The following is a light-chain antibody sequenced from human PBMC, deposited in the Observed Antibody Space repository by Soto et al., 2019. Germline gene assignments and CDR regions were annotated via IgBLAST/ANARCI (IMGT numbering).Light chain of an antibody. CDR1: ISNIGKDT. CDR2: NDD. CDR3: SSYTNINTRACV. V-gene: IGLV1-44*01. J-gene: IGLJ1*01. Sequence: QSVLTQPPSVSGTPGLRVNISCSGGISNIGKDTVNWYQQLPGTAPKLLMFNDDKRPSGVPDRFSGSRSGTSASLAISGLQSDDEAVYFCSSYTNINTRACVFGTGTKVTVL.